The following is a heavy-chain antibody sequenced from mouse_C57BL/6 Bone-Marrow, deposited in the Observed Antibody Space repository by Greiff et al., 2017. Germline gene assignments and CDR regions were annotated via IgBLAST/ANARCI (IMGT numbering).Heavy chain of an antibody. CDR3: ERGSTTEVAYWGFDV. V-gene: IGHV1-55*01. D-gene: IGHD1-1*01. CDR2: IYPGSGST. Sequence: VQLQQPGAELVKPGASVKMSCKASGYTFTSYWITWVKQRPGQGLEWIGDIYPGSGSTTYNEKFKSKATLTVDTSSSTAYMQLSSLTSEDSAVXDCERGSTTEVAYWGFDVWGTGTTVTVSS. J-gene: IGHJ1*03. CDR1: GYTFTSYW.